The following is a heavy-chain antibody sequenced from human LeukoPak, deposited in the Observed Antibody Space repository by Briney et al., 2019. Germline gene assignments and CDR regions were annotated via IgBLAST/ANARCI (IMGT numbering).Heavy chain of an antibody. CDR3: AIVAPQKGIDY. CDR2: IYYSGST. Sequence: SETLSLTCTVSGGSISSYYWSWIRQPPGKGLEWIGYIYYSGSTNYNPSLKSRVTISVDTYKNQFSLKLSSVTAADTAVYYCAIVAPQKGIDYWGQETVVSVSS. V-gene: IGHV4-59*08. J-gene: IGHJ4*02. D-gene: IGHD5-12*01. CDR1: GGSISSYY.